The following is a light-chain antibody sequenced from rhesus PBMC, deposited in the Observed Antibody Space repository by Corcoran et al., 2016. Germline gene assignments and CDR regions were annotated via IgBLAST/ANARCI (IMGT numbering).Light chain of an antibody. Sequence: DIQMTQSPSSLSASVGDKVTITCRASQGIRRWLAWYQQKTGTAPKLLIYAASSLQSGVPARFSGSGSGTDYTLPIRSLQPSDFATYYCPPYYSTPFTFGPGTKLDIK. J-gene: IGKJ3*01. V-gene: IGKV1-18*01. CDR2: AAS. CDR1: QGIRRW. CDR3: PPYYSTPFT.